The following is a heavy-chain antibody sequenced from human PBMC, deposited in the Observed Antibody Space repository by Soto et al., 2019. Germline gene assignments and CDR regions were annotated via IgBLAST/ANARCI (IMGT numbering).Heavy chain of an antibody. CDR2: MNTDSGNT. D-gene: IGHD3-16*01. CDR1: GYTFTSYD. V-gene: IGHV1-8*01. CDR3: ARSVCSSNVNFDY. J-gene: IGHJ4*02. Sequence: QVQLVQSGAEVRTPGASVKVSCKASGYTFTSYDINWVRQATGQGPEWMGWMNTDSGNTGYVQKFQGRVTMTRNTAISTAYMELSSLRSEDTAVYYCARSVCSSNVNFDYWGQGTLVTVSS.